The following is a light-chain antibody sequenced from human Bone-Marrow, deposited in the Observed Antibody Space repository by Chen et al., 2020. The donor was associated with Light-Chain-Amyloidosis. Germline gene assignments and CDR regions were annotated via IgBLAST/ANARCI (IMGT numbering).Light chain of an antibody. CDR3: QSYQGSSQGV. CDR2: EDD. J-gene: IGLJ3*02. CDR1: SGSITTNY. V-gene: IGLV6-57*01. Sequence: NFMLPQPHSVSESPGKTVFISCTRSSGSITTNYVQWYQQRPGSSPTTVIYEDDQRPSGVPDRFSGSIDRSSNSASLTISGLKTEDEADYYCQSYQGSSQGVFGGGTKLTVL.